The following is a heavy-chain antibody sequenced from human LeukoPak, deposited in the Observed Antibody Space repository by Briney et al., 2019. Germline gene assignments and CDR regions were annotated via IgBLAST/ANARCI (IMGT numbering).Heavy chain of an antibody. V-gene: IGHV4-38-2*02. CDR2: IYHSGST. CDR1: AYSISSGYY. Sequence: SETLSLTCTVSAYSISSGYYWGWIRQPPGKGLEWIGSIYHSGSTYYNPSLKSRVTISVDTSKNQFSLRLRSVTAADTAVYYCARYTSGSYDYWGQGTLVTVSS. D-gene: IGHD1-26*01. J-gene: IGHJ4*02. CDR3: ARYTSGSYDY.